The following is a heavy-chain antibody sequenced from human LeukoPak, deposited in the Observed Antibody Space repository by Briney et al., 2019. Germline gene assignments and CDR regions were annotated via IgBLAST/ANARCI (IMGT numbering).Heavy chain of an antibody. CDR2: IKQDGSEK. CDR3: ARGLNWGSWYFDY. J-gene: IGHJ4*02. CDR1: GFNFSNYW. V-gene: IGHV3-7*04. D-gene: IGHD7-27*01. Sequence: GGSLRLSCAASGFNFSNYWMSWVRQAPGKGLEWVANIKQDGSEKYYVDSVKGRFTISRDNAKNSLYLQMNSLRAEDTAVYYCARGLNWGSWYFDYWGQGTLVTVSS.